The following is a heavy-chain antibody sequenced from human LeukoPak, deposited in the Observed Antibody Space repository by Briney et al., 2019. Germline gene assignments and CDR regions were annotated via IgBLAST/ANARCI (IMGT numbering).Heavy chain of an antibody. Sequence: ASVKVSCKASGYTFTSYGISWVRQAPGQGLEWMGWISAYNGNTNYAQKLQGRVTMTTDTSTSTAYMELRSLRSDDTAVYYCARVTYYYDSSGYPRLDYYYGMDVWGQGTTVTVSS. D-gene: IGHD3-22*01. CDR3: ARVTYYYDSSGYPRLDYYYGMDV. J-gene: IGHJ6*02. CDR2: ISAYNGNT. CDR1: GYTFTSYG. V-gene: IGHV1-18*01.